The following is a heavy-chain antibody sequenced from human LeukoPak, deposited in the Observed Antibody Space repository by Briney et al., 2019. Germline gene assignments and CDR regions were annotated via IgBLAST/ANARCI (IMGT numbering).Heavy chain of an antibody. CDR3: AREQGGSSAFDI. CDR1: GGSISSSSYY. V-gene: IGHV4-39*07. D-gene: IGHD3-10*01. Sequence: PSETLSLTCTVSGGSISSSSYYWGWIRQPPGKGLEWIGSIYYSGSTYYNPSLKSRVTISVDTSKNQFSLKLSSVTAADTAVYYCAREQGGSSAFDIWGQGTMVTVSS. J-gene: IGHJ3*02. CDR2: IYYSGST.